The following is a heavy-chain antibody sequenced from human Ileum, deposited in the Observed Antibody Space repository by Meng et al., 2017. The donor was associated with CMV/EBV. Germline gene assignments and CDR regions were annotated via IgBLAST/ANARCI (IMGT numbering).Heavy chain of an antibody. J-gene: IGHJ4*02. CDR1: GFTFSSHF. V-gene: IGHV3-23*01. CDR3: AKYMSGYYKGLDY. CDR2: ISGSGGST. D-gene: IGHD3-3*01. Sequence: GESLKISCAASGFTFSSHFLIWVRQVPGKGLEWVSTISGSGGSTYYADSVKGRFTISRDNSNNGLYLQMNSLRAADTAVYRCAKYMSGYYKGLDYWGQGTLVTVSS.